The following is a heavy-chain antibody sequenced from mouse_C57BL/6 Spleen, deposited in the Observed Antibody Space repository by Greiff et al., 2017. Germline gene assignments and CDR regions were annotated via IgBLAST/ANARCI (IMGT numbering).Heavy chain of an antibody. J-gene: IGHJ2*01. CDR1: GYTFSNYW. CDR3: AREGNFFDY. CDR2: IYPGGGYT. V-gene: IGHV1-63*01. Sequence: QVQLKESGAELVRPGASVKMSCKASGYTFSNYWIGWAKARPGHGLEWIGDIYPGGGYTNYNEKFKGKDTLTADKSSSTAYMQFSSLTSEDSAIYYCAREGNFFDYWGQGTTLTVSS.